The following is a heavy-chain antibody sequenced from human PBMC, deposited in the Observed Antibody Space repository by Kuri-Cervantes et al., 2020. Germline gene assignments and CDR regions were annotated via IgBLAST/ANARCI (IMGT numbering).Heavy chain of an antibody. J-gene: IGHJ4*02. CDR3: ARSYSGSWGLSY. CDR2: IYSGGST. V-gene: IGHV3-NL1*01. D-gene: IGHD1-26*01. Sequence: GGSLRLSCAASGFTFSSYGMHWVRQAPGKGLEWVAVIYSGGSTYYADSVKGRFTIPRDNSKNTLYLQMNSLRAEDTAVYYCARSYSGSWGLSYWGQGTLVTVSS. CDR1: GFTFSSYG.